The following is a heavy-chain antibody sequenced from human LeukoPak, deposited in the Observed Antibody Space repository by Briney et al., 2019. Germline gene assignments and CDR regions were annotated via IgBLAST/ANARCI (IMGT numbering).Heavy chain of an antibody. CDR1: GFTFSSYG. Sequence: PGRSLRLSSAASGFTFSSYGMHWVRQAPGKGLEWVAVISYDGSNKYYADSVKGRFTISRDNSKNTLYLQMNGLRAEDTAVYYCAKDWSYYDILTAPDYYGMDVWGQGTTVTVSS. CDR2: ISYDGSNK. V-gene: IGHV3-30*18. J-gene: IGHJ6*02. D-gene: IGHD3-9*01. CDR3: AKDWSYYDILTAPDYYGMDV.